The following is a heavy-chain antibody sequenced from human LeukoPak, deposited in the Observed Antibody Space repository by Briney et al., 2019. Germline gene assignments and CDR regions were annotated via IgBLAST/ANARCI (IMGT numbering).Heavy chain of an antibody. D-gene: IGHD3-22*01. CDR1: GFTVSSNY. CDR3: ARSGKDDSSGYYYLGPFDY. J-gene: IGHJ4*02. CDR2: IYSGGST. Sequence: GGSLRLSCAASGFTVSSNYMSWVRQAPGKGLEWVSVIYSGGSTYYADSVKGRFTISRDNSKNTLYLQMNSLRAEDTAVYYCARSGKDDSSGYYYLGPFDYWGQGTLVTVSS. V-gene: IGHV3-53*01.